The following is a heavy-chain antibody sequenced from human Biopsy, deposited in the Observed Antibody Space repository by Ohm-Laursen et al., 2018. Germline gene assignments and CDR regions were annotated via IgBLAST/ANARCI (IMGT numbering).Heavy chain of an antibody. V-gene: IGHV3-21*06. CDR2: ISASSSYI. CDR1: GFTFKNDN. J-gene: IGHJ5*01. D-gene: IGHD3-10*01. CDR3: ATELLPPGVGGPWLDS. Sequence: SLRLSRTASGFTFKNDNMHWVRQAPGKGLEWVSSISASSSYIYYADSVKGRFTVSRDNTKNTLYLQMNSLRAADTAIYFCATELLPPGVGGPWLDSWGQGTPVTVSS.